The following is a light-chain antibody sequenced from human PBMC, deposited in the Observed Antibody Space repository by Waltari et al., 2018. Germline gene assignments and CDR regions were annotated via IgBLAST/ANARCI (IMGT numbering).Light chain of an antibody. Sequence: QSALTQPASVSGSPGQSIAISCTGTSSDVGAYNYFSWYQQHPGKAPKVIIYDVSKRPSGISSRFSGSKSDNTASLTISGLQAEDEADYFCYSFAGYTTFYVFGSGTKVTVL. CDR3: YSFAGYTTFYV. V-gene: IGLV2-23*02. CDR1: SSDVGAYNY. CDR2: DVS. J-gene: IGLJ1*01.